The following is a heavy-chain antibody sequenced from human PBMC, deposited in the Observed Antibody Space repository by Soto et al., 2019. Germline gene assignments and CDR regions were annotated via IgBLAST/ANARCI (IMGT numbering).Heavy chain of an antibody. Sequence: SETLSLTCTVSGGSISSGGYYWSWIRQHPGKGLEWIGYIYYSGSTYYNPSLKSRVTISVDTSKNQFSLKLSSVTAADTAVYYCARGRKKCFGELFTYWYFDLWGRGTLVTVSS. CDR2: IYYSGST. J-gene: IGHJ2*01. V-gene: IGHV4-31*03. CDR3: ARGRKKCFGELFTYWYFDL. CDR1: GGSISSGGYY. D-gene: IGHD3-10*01.